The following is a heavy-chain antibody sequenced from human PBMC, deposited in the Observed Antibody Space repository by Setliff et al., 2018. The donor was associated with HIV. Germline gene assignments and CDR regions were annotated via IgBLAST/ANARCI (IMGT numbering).Heavy chain of an antibody. D-gene: IGHD3-10*01. CDR2: ADPEDNNP. CDR3: ETDDYYGSGTHWRGVP. CDR1: GFTFTDFY. V-gene: IGHV1-69-2*01. Sequence: GASVKVSCKASGFTFTDFYFHWVQQAPGKGLEWVGRADPEDNNPTYAEKFRDRVTISADTSTNTAYLELRSLRSEDTAVYYCETDDYYGSGTHWRGVPWGQGTLVTVSS. J-gene: IGHJ5*02.